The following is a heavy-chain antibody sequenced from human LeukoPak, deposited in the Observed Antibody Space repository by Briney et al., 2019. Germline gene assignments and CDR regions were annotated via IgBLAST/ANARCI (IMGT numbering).Heavy chain of an antibody. CDR2: ISYIGST. CDR3: ARDLVTVTKGFDI. D-gene: IGHD4-17*01. J-gene: IGHJ3*02. Sequence: SETQCLTCAVSDDSFSSHYWTWIRQPPGKGLEWSGYISYIGSTNYNPSLKRRVTISIDTSKNQFSLKLSSVTAADTAVYYCARDLVTVTKGFDIWGQGTMVSVSS. V-gene: IGHV4-59*11. CDR1: DDSFSSHY.